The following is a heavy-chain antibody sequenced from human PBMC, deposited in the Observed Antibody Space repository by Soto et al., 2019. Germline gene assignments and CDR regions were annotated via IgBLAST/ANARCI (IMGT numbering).Heavy chain of an antibody. CDR1: GGTISSYA. J-gene: IGHJ6*02. V-gene: IGHV1-69*13. CDR2: IIPIFGTA. D-gene: IGHD3-3*01. CDR3: ARGAAIYDFWSGYYIGYYYYGMDV. Sequence: SVKVSCKASGGTISSYAISWVRPAHGQGLEWMGGIIPIFGTANYAQKFQGRVTITADESTSTAYMELSSLRSEDTAVYYCARGAAIYDFWSGYYIGYYYYGMDVWGQGTTVTVSS.